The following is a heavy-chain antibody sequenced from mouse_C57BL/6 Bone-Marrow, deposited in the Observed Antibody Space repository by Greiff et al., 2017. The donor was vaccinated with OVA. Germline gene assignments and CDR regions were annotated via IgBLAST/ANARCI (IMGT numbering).Heavy chain of an antibody. J-gene: IGHJ3*01. D-gene: IGHD2-3*01. CDR1: GFNIKDDY. Sequence: EVKLVESGAELVRPGASVKLSCTASGFNIKDDYMHWVKQRPEQGLEWIGWIDPENGDTEYASKFQGKANITADTSSNTAYLQLSSLTSEDTAVYYCTTSRYDGYYVGFAYWGQGTLVTVAA. CDR3: TTSRYDGYYVGFAY. CDR2: IDPENGDT. V-gene: IGHV14-4*01.